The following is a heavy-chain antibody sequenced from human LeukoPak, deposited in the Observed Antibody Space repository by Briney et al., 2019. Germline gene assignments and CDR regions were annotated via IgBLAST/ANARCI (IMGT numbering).Heavy chain of an antibody. CDR1: VGTFSSYA. J-gene: IGHJ3*02. CDR3: ARRWELPPFPPNQGFDI. CDR2: IIPILGIA. V-gene: IGHV1-69*04. Sequence: SVKVSCKSSVGTFSSYAISWVRQAPGQGLEWMGRIIPILGIANYAQKFQGRVTITADKSTSTAYMELSSLRSEDTAVYYCARRWELPPFPPNQGFDIWGQGTMVTVSS. D-gene: IGHD1-26*01.